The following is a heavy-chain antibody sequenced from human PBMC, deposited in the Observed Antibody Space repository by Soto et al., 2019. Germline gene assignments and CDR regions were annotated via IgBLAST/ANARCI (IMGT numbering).Heavy chain of an antibody. CDR2: ISSSSSTI. D-gene: IGHD3-22*01. Sequence: EVQLVESGGGLVQPGGSLRLSCAASGFTFSSYSMNWVRQAPGKGLEWVSYISSSSSTIYYADSVKGRFTISRDNAKNSLYLQMNILRDEDTAVYYCARDNYYDSSGYYYWGQGTLVTVSS. J-gene: IGHJ4*02. CDR3: ARDNYYDSSGYYY. V-gene: IGHV3-48*02. CDR1: GFTFSSYS.